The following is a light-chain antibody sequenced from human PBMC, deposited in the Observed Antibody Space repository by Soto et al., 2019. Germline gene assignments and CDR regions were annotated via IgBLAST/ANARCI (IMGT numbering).Light chain of an antibody. J-gene: IGKJ2*01. CDR2: GAS. V-gene: IGKV3-15*01. CDR3: QHYNKLPPYT. Sequence: EIVMTQSPANLSVSPGERATLSCRASQSVSSNLAWYQQKPGQGPRLLIYGASTRATSIPARFSGSGFGTEFTLTINSLQSEDFAVYDWQHYNKLPPYTFGQGTKLEIK. CDR1: QSVSSN.